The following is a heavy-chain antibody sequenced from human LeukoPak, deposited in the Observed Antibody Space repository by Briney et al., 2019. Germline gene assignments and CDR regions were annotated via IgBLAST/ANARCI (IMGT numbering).Heavy chain of an antibody. Sequence: PGGSLRLSCAASGFTFSNYAMNWVRQAPGKGLEWVSGISGSGDNTYYADSVKGRFTIFRDNAKNSLYLQMNSLRDEDTAVYYCARDYYGDYYFDHWGQGTLVPVSS. V-gene: IGHV3-23*01. CDR3: ARDYYGDYYFDH. CDR2: ISGSGDNT. D-gene: IGHD4-17*01. J-gene: IGHJ4*02. CDR1: GFTFSNYA.